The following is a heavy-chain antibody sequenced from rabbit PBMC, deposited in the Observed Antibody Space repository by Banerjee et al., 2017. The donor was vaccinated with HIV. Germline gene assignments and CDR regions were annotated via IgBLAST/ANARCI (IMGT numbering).Heavy chain of an antibody. D-gene: IGHD2-1*01. CDR2: IYAGSGST. CDR3: ARSYGGYDYGFDL. CDR1: GFTISSSYY. J-gene: IGHJ2*01. Sequence: QSLEESGGGLVQPEGSLTLTCKASGFTISSSYYMFWVRQAPGKGLEWIGCIYAGSGSTYYASWAKGRFTISKTSSTTVTLQMTSLTAADTATYFCARSYGGYDYGFDLWGPGTLVTVS. V-gene: IGHV1S40*01.